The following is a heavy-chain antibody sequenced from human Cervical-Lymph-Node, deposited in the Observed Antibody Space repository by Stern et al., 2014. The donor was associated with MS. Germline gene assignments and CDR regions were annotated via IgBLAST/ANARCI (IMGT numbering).Heavy chain of an antibody. CDR1: GYTFINYD. D-gene: IGHD5-18*01. Sequence: QVQLGQSGSQVRKPGASVKVSCQASGYTFINYDIFWVRQATGQGLEWMGWMNPNNANPGHEQKFQGRVTMTRNTSISTAYMELSGLRSDDTAVYYCVRGGFSYGYGLDAWGQGTAVIVSS. J-gene: IGHJ6*02. CDR3: VRGGFSYGYGLDA. CDR2: MNPNNANP. V-gene: IGHV1-8*01.